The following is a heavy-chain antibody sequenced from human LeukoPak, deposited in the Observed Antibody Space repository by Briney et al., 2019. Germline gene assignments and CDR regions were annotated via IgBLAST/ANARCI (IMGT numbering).Heavy chain of an antibody. CDR2: INPDSGIT. Sequence: ASVKVSCKASGYTFTGYYIHWVRQAPGQGLNWMGWINPDSGITFYEQKFQGWATLTRDTSISTTYMDLSRLTSDDTAVYYCARSVAIGAPGILFDYWGQGALVTVSS. J-gene: IGHJ4*02. D-gene: IGHD1-14*01. V-gene: IGHV1-2*04. CDR3: ARSVAIGAPGILFDY. CDR1: GYTFTGYY.